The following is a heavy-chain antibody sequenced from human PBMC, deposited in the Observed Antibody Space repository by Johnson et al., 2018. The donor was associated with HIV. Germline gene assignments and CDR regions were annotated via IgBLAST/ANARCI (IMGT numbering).Heavy chain of an antibody. Sequence: QVQLVESGGGVVQPGRSLRLSCAASGFTFNNYGMHWVRQAPGKGLEWVGVIWYDGSNKYFADSVKGRFTISRDNSKNTLHLQMNSLRAEDTAVYYCAKGTHYSDSSGYWSNDAFDIWGQGTRVTVSS. CDR2: IWYDGSNK. CDR1: GFTFNNYG. D-gene: IGHD3-22*01. V-gene: IGHV3-33*06. J-gene: IGHJ3*02. CDR3: AKGTHYSDSSGYWSNDAFDI.